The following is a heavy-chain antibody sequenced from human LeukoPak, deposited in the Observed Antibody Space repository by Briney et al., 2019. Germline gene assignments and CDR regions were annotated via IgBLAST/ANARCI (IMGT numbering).Heavy chain of an antibody. CDR3: ARVWRGYYDSSGGDSWFDP. V-gene: IGHV1-2*02. CDR1: GYTFTSYG. CDR2: INPNSGGT. Sequence: GASVKVSCKASGYTFTSYGISWVRQAPGQGLEWMGWINPNSGGTNYAQKFQGRVTMTRDTSISTAYMELSRLRSDDTAVYYCARVWRGYYDSSGGDSWFDPWGQGTLVTVSS. J-gene: IGHJ5*02. D-gene: IGHD3-22*01.